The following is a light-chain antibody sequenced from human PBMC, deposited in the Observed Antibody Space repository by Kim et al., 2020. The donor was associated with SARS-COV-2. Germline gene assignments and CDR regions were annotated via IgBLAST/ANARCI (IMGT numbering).Light chain of an antibody. J-gene: IGLJ2*01. CDR3: NYLF. CDR1: ILEGYH. V-gene: IGLV3-19*02. Sequence: PAGSVALRQTFRITCQGDILEGYHAGWYQQKPGQAPIRVFYGVSGRPPGIPDRFSGSSSGDTASFTITGAQADDEAVYYCNYLFFGGGTQLTVL. CDR2: GVS.